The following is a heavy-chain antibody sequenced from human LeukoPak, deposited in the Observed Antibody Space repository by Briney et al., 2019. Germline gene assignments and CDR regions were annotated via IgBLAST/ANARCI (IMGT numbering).Heavy chain of an antibody. CDR2: IYYSGST. CDR3: ARGKSKFDY. J-gene: IGHJ4*02. Sequence: SETLSLTCTVSGVSISRGDYYWSWNRQPPGKGLEWIGYIYYSGSTDYNPSLKSRVTISVDTSKNQFSLKLSSVTAADTAVYYCARGKSKFDYWGQGTLVTVSS. V-gene: IGHV4-30-4*01. CDR1: GVSISRGDYY.